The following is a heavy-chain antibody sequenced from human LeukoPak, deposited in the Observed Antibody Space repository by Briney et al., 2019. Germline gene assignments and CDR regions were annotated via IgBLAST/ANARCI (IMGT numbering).Heavy chain of an antibody. J-gene: IGHJ5*02. CDR3: ATGPILSPSIVGATTWFDP. Sequence: ASVKVSCKVSGYTLTELSMHWVRQAPGKGLEWMGGFDPEDGETIYAQKFQGRVTMTEDTSTDTAYMELSSLRSEDTAVYYCATGPILSPSIVGATTWFDPWGQGTLVTVSS. V-gene: IGHV1-24*01. D-gene: IGHD1-26*01. CDR1: GYTLTELS. CDR2: FDPEDGET.